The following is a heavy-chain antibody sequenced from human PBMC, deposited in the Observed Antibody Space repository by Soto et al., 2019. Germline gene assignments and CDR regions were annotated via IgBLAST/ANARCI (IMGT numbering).Heavy chain of an antibody. CDR2: IYHSGST. Sequence: SETLSLTCTVSGGSITTGGSYWSWIRQHPGKGLEWIGNIYHSGSTYYNPSLKSRVTISVDTSKNQFSLKLSSVTAADTAVYYCAGGYYDFWSGINYYYYGMDVWGQGTTVTVSS. CDR3: AGGYYDFWSGINYYYYGMDV. J-gene: IGHJ6*02. CDR1: GGSITTGGSY. V-gene: IGHV4-39*01. D-gene: IGHD3-3*01.